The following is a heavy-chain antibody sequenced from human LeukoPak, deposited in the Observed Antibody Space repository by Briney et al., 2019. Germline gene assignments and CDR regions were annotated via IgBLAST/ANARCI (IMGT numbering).Heavy chain of an antibody. J-gene: IGHJ2*01. V-gene: IGHV3-11*04. CDR2: ISSSGSTI. Sequence: GGSLRLSCAASGCTFSDYYMSWIRQAPGKGLEWVSYISSSGSTIYYADSVKGRFTISRDNAKNSLYLQMNSLRAEDTAVYYCAREERDGYNYYWYFDLWGRGTLVTVSS. CDR1: GCTFSDYY. D-gene: IGHD5-24*01. CDR3: AREERDGYNYYWYFDL.